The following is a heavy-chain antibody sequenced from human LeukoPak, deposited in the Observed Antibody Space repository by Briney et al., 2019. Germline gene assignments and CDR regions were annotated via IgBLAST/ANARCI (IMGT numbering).Heavy chain of an antibody. CDR2: IYYSGST. J-gene: IGHJ3*02. V-gene: IGHV4-39*07. D-gene: IGHD5-18*01. Sequence: SETLSLTCTVSGGSISSSSYYWGWIRQPPGKGLEWIGSIYYSGSTYYNPSLKSRVTISVDTSKNQFSLKLSSVTAADTAVYYCARDRRWIRAFDIWGQGTMVTVSS. CDR1: GGSISSSSYY. CDR3: ARDRRWIRAFDI.